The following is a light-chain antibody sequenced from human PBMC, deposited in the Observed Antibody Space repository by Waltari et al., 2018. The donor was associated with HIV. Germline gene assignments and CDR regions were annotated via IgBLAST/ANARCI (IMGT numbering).Light chain of an antibody. Sequence: SALTQPPPASGSPGRPVATPSIDSSTNLGTYNFIAWYQHHPGKAHKLLIYDVTRRPPGIPDRFSGTKSGYTASLTVSDLQVEDEADYYCVSYTEKDTFLLFGGGTK. CDR3: VSYTEKDTFLL. V-gene: IGLV2-8*01. J-gene: IGLJ2*01. CDR1: STNLGTYNF. CDR2: DVT.